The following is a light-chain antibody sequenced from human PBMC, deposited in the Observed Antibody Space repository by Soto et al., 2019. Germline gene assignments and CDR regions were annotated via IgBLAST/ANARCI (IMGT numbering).Light chain of an antibody. V-gene: IGKV3-15*01. J-gene: IGKJ2*01. CDR3: QQYNKWPPLYT. CDR2: GAS. Sequence: EIVMTQSPVILSVSPGERATLSCRASQNIKSDLAWYQQKPGQAPRILIYGASTRATDIPARISGSGSGTDFTLNISSLQSEDFAVYYCQQYNKWPPLYTFGQGTKLEIK. CDR1: QNIKSD.